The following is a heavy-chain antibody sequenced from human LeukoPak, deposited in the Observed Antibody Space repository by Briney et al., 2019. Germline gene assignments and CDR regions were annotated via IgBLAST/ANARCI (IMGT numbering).Heavy chain of an antibody. J-gene: IGHJ3*02. Sequence: PGGSLRLSCAASGFTFSSYWMSWVRQAPGKGLEWVANIKQDGSEKYYVDSVKGRFTISRDNSKNTLYLQMNSLRAEDTAVYYCAKEKRRAFDIWGQGTMVTVSS. CDR1: GFTFSSYW. CDR2: IKQDGSEK. V-gene: IGHV3-7*01. CDR3: AKEKRRAFDI.